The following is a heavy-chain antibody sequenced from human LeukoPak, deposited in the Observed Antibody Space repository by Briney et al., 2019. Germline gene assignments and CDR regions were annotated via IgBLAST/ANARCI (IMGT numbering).Heavy chain of an antibody. V-gene: IGHV3-43*02. CDR1: GLPIADFA. CDR3: AKESGKFDY. J-gene: IGHJ4*02. Sequence: PGGSLRLSCVASGLPIADFAMHWVRQAPGKGLEWVSLISGDGVSIFYADSVKGRFSISRDTLYLEMNSLRTEDAAMYYCAKESGKFDYWGQGTLVAVSS. CDR2: ISGDGVSI.